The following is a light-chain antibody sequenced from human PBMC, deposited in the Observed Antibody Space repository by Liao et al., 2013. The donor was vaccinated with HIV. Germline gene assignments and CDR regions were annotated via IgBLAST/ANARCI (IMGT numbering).Light chain of an antibody. CDR2: YDR. CDR1: NIESKA. Sequence: SYELTQPPSVSVAPGKTARVTCGGINIESKAVHWYQQKPGQAPVLVIYYDRDRPSGIPERFSGSNSGNTATLTISRVEAGDEADYYCQAWDSGTALYTFGTGTKVTVL. CDR3: QAWDSGTALYT. V-gene: IGLV3-21*01. J-gene: IGLJ1*01.